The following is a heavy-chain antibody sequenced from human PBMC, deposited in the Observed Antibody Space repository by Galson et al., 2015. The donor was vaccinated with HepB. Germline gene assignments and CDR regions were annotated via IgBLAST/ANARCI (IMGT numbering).Heavy chain of an antibody. CDR1: GFTFSSYS. CDR2: ISSSSSYI. Sequence: SLRLSCAASGFTFSSYSMNWVRQAPGKGLEWVSSISSSSSYIHYADSLKGRFTISRDNAKNSLYLQMNSLRAEDTAVYYCARLPGDYWGQGTLVTVSS. V-gene: IGHV3-21*01. CDR3: ARLPGDY. J-gene: IGHJ4*02.